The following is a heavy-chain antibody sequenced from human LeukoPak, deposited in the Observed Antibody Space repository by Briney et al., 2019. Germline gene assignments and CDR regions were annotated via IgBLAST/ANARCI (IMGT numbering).Heavy chain of an antibody. CDR2: TYSGGST. CDR1: GXTVSSNY. CDR3: TRGAAGGTHFDY. D-gene: IGHD6-13*01. J-gene: IGHJ4*02. V-gene: IGHV3-66*01. Sequence: PGGSLRLSCAASGXTVSSNYMSWVRQAPGKGLEWVSLTYSGGSTFYADSVKGRFTISRENPKNTLYLQMNSLRAEDTAIYYCTRGAAGGTHFDYWGQGTLVTVSS.